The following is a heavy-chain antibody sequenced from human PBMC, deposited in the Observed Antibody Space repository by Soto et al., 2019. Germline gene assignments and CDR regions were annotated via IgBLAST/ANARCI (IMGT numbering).Heavy chain of an antibody. Sequence: SETLSLTCTVCGGSISSYYWSWIRQPPGKXLEWIGYIYYSGSTNYNPSLKSRVTISVDTSKSQFSLKLSSVTAADTAVYYCARVSLPYYYDSSGYHRYYYYGMDVWGQGTTVTVSS. J-gene: IGHJ6*02. D-gene: IGHD3-22*01. CDR2: IYYSGST. V-gene: IGHV4-59*01. CDR3: ARVSLPYYYDSSGYHRYYYYGMDV. CDR1: GGSISSYY.